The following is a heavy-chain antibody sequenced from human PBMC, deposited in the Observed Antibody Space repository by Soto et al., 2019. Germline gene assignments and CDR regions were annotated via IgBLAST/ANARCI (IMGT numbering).Heavy chain of an antibody. CDR3: ARGRLTMVRGVGNCFDP. J-gene: IGHJ5*02. CDR1: GYTFTSYD. Sequence: ASVKVSCKASGYTFTSYDINWVRQATGQGLEWMGWMNPNSGNTGYAQKFQGRVTMTRNTSISTAYMELSSLRSEDTAVYYCARGRLTMVRGVGNCFDPWGQGTLVTVSS. D-gene: IGHD3-10*01. CDR2: MNPNSGNT. V-gene: IGHV1-8*01.